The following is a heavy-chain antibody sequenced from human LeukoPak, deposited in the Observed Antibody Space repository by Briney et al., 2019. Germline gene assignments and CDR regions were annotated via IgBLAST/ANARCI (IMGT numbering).Heavy chain of an antibody. CDR2: IYYSGST. Sequence: SSETLSLTCTVSGGSVSSGSYYWSWIRQPPGKGLEWIGYIYYSGSTNYNPSLKSRVTISVDTSKNQFSLKLSSVTAADTAVYYCARVSYYYDSSGSRGAFDIWGQGTMVTVSS. D-gene: IGHD3-22*01. V-gene: IGHV4-61*01. CDR1: GGSVSSGSYY. J-gene: IGHJ3*02. CDR3: ARVSYYYDSSGSRGAFDI.